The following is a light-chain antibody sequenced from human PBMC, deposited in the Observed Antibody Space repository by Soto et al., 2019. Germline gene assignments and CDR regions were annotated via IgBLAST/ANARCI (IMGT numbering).Light chain of an antibody. CDR1: QSVLYSSNNKNY. J-gene: IGKJ4*01. CDR2: WAS. CDR3: QQYYITPPTT. Sequence: DIVMTQSPDSLAVSLGERATINCKSSQSVLYSSNNKNYLAWYQQKPGQPPKLLIYWASTRESGVPDRFSGSGSGTDLALTISSLQAEDVAVYYCQQYYITPPTTFGGGTKVEIK. V-gene: IGKV4-1*01.